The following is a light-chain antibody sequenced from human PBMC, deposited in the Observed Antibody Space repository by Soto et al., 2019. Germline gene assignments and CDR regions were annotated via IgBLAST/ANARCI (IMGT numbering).Light chain of an antibody. J-gene: IGKJ1*01. CDR2: AAS. Sequence: DIRLTQAQAPLLLSLAYTGIHSWRATQNINSYLHWYQQKPGKAPKLLIYAASTLQSGVPSRFSGSGSGTDFTLTLNSLQPEDFATYYCQQGYSTPWTFGQGTKVDIK. CDR3: QQGYSTPWT. V-gene: IGKV1-39*01. CDR1: QNINSY.